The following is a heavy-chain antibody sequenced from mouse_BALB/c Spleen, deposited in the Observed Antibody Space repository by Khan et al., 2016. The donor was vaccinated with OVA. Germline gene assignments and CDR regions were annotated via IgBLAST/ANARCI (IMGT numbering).Heavy chain of an antibody. Sequence: QVQLQQPGAELARPGASVKMSCKASGYTFTSYTMHWVKQRPGQGLEWIGYITPRSSFTNYNQKFNDKATLTADKSSSTAYMQLSSLTSEDSAVYYCARRTSLYIMDYWGQGTSVTVSS. D-gene: IGHD1-1*01. CDR2: ITPRSSFT. J-gene: IGHJ4*01. CDR1: GYTFTSYT. V-gene: IGHV1-4*01. CDR3: ARRTSLYIMDY.